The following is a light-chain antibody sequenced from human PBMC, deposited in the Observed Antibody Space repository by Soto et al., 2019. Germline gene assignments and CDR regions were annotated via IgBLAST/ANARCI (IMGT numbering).Light chain of an antibody. CDR3: QQYNNWPRT. CDR2: GAS. CDR1: QSVSSN. V-gene: IGKV3-15*01. J-gene: IGKJ1*01. Sequence: EIVMTQSPATLSVSPGEGTTLSCRASQSVSSNLAWYQQKPGQAPRLLIYGASTRATGIPARFSGSWSGTEFTPTVSSLQSEDFAVYYCQQYNNWPRTFGQGNKVEI.